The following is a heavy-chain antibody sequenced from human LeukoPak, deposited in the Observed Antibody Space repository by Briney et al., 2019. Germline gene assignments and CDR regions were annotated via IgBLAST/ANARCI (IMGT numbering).Heavy chain of an antibody. CDR2: INHSGSA. V-gene: IGHV4-34*01. J-gene: IGHJ6*02. CDR3: ARGWYYDFWSERVYYGMDV. CDR1: GGSFSGYY. Sequence: SETLSLTCAVYGGSFSGYYWSWIRQPPGKGLEWIGEINHSGSANYNPSLKSRVTISVDTSKNQFSLKLSSVTAADTAVYYCARGWYYDFWSERVYYGMDVWGQGTTVTVSS. D-gene: IGHD3-3*01.